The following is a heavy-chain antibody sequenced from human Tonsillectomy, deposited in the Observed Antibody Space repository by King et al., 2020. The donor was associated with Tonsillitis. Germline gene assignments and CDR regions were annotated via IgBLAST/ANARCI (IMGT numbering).Heavy chain of an antibody. D-gene: IGHD2-21*02. CDR1: GFTFISYA. V-gene: IGHV3-23*04. CDR2: ISGSGGTP. CDR3: AKDLVVVTAIPGNYFDY. J-gene: IGHJ4*02. Sequence: QLVQSGGVLVQTGGSLRLSCAASGFTFISYAMSWVRQAPGKGLEWVSAISGSGGTPYYADSVKGRFTISRDNSKNTLYLQMNSLRAEDTAVYYCAKDLVVVTAIPGNYFDYWGQGTLVTVSS.